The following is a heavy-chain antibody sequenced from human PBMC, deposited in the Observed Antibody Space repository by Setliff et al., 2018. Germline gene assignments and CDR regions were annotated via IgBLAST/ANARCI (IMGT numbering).Heavy chain of an antibody. Sequence: GASVQVSCKASGYSFRNFGITWVRQAPGQGLEWRGWISGYNGNTNYAQKLQGRVTMTTDTSTTTAYMELKSLISDDTAVYFCARDTRIRESETYPSDAFDLWGQGTMVTVSS. J-gene: IGHJ3*01. CDR1: GYSFRNFG. V-gene: IGHV1-18*01. CDR3: ARDTRIRESETYPSDAFDL. CDR2: ISGYNGNT.